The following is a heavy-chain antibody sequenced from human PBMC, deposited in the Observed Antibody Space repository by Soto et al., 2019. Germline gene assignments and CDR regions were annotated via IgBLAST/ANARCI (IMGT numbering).Heavy chain of an antibody. Sequence: GWSLRLSCASSVFTFISYAMSWVRQAPGKGLEWVSAISGSGGSTYYADSVKGRFTISRDNSKNTLYLQMNSLRAEDTAVYYCAKGSGVGYCSSTSCSRFAFDIWGQGTMVTVSS. CDR3: AKGSGVGYCSSTSCSRFAFDI. V-gene: IGHV3-23*01. CDR1: VFTFISYA. CDR2: ISGSGGST. J-gene: IGHJ3*02. D-gene: IGHD2-2*01.